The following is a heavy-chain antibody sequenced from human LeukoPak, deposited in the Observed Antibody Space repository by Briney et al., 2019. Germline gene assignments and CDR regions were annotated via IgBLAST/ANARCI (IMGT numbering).Heavy chain of an antibody. V-gene: IGHV4-59*01. J-gene: IGHJ3*02. CDR3: AREGSSGYDPYGDAFDI. D-gene: IGHD3-22*01. Sequence: SETLSLTCTVSGVSISSYYWSWIRQAPGKGLEWIGYIYYSGSTNYNPSLKSRVTISVDTTKNQFSLKMSSVTAADTAVYYGAREGSSGYDPYGDAFDIWGQGTMVTVSS. CDR2: IYYSGST. CDR1: GVSISSYY.